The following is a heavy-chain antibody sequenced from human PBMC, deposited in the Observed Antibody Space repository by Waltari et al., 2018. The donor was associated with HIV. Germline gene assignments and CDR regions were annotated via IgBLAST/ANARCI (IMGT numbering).Heavy chain of an antibody. D-gene: IGHD2-15*01. J-gene: IGHJ3*02. CDR3: ARMIVVVVAATGAFES. CDR1: GFTFSTYW. V-gene: IGHV3-7*01. CDR2: IKQDGSEK. Sequence: EVQLVESGGGLVQPGGSLRLSCAASGFTFSTYWMSWVRQAPGKGLEWGANIKQDGSEKYYVDSVKGRFTISRDTAKNSLYLQMNSLRAEDTAVYYCARMIVVVVAATGAFESWGQGTMVTVSS.